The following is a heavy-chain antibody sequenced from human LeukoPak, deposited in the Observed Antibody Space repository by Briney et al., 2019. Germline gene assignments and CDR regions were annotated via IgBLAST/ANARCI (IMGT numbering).Heavy chain of an antibody. Sequence: PSETLSLTCTVSGGSISSSSYYWGWIRQPPGKGLEWIGSIYYSGSTYYNPSLKSRVTISVDTSKNQFSLKLSSVTAADTALYYCASRMYSSSSRLNFDYWGQGTLVTVSS. CDR1: GGSISSSSYY. CDR3: ASRMYSSSSRLNFDY. CDR2: IYYSGST. J-gene: IGHJ4*02. V-gene: IGHV4-39*01. D-gene: IGHD6-6*01.